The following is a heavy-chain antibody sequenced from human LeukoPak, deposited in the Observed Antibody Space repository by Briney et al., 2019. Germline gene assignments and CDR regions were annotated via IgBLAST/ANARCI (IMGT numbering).Heavy chain of an antibody. CDR3: SNFDF. J-gene: IGHJ4*02. V-gene: IGHV3-11*01. CDR2: IRSGGGTI. CDR1: GFTFSDYH. Sequence: PGGSLRLSCAASGFTFSDYHMSWIRQAPGKGLEWVAYIRSGGGTIFYADSVRGRFTISRDDVKNSLYLQMNSLRAEDTAVYYCSNFDFWGQGTLVTVSS.